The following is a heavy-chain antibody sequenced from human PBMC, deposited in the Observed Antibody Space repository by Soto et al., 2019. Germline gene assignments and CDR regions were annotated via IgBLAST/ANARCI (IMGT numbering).Heavy chain of an antibody. CDR3: ARTSMQSRGYSYGHGGMDV. CDR1: GYRFSRYW. V-gene: IGHV5-10-1*01. CDR2: IDPSDSYT. D-gene: IGHD5-18*01. J-gene: IGHJ6*02. Sequence: GESLQISCKGSGYRFSRYWISWVRQMPGKGLEWMGRIDPSDSYTNYSPSFQGHVTISADKSISTAYLQWSSLKASDTAMYYCARTSMQSRGYSYGHGGMDVWGQGTTVTVSS.